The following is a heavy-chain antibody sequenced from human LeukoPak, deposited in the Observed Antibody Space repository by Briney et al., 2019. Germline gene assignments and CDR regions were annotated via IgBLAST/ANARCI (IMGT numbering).Heavy chain of an antibody. CDR3: ARRPVGDYYYGMDV. D-gene: IGHD1-1*01. CDR1: GGSISSDY. Sequence: PSETLSLTCTVSGGSISSDYWSWIRQPPGKGLEWIGYFYYSGSINYNPSLKSRVTISVDTSKNQFSLKLSSVTAADTAVYYCARRPVGDYYYGMDVWGQGTTVTVSS. J-gene: IGHJ6*02. V-gene: IGHV4-59*08. CDR2: FYYSGSI.